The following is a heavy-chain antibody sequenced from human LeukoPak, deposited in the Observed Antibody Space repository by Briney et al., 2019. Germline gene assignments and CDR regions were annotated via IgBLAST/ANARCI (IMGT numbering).Heavy chain of an antibody. Sequence: ASVKVSCKASGYTFTSYGISWVRQAPGQGLEWMGWISAYNGNTNYAQKLQGRVTMTTDTSTSTAYMELRSLRSDDTAVYYCARAFQSITTVTTDFDYWGQGTLVTVSS. CDR3: ARAFQSITTVTTDFDY. CDR2: ISAYNGNT. CDR1: GYTFTSYG. J-gene: IGHJ4*02. V-gene: IGHV1-18*01. D-gene: IGHD4-17*01.